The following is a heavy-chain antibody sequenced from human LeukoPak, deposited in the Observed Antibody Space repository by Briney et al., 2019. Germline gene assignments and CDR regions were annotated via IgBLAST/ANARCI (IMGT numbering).Heavy chain of an antibody. D-gene: IGHD3-10*01. V-gene: IGHV4-59*01. CDR3: ALERVRVVISP. CDR1: GASMMSYY. Sequence: PSETLSLTCTVSGASMMSYYWNWIRQPPGKGLEWIGYIYYSVSTNNNYSLKSRVTISQDTSKKQMSLKLNSVTAADTAVYYCALERVRVVISPWGQGTLVTVSS. J-gene: IGHJ5*02. CDR2: IYYSVST.